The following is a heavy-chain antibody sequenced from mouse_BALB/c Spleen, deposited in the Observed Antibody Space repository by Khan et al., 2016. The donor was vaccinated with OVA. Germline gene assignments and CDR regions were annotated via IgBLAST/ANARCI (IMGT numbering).Heavy chain of an antibody. V-gene: IGHV5-9-3*01. CDR1: GFTFSNYA. J-gene: IGHJ3*01. CDR3: AIELITMVVAAPFAY. CDR2: FSSGGSYT. Sequence: EVQGVESGGGLVKPGGSLKLSCAASGFTFSNYAMSWVRQTPEKRLKWVATFSSGGSYTYVPDSVQGRFTISRDNAKNTLSLQMSSLRSEDTAIYYCAIELITMVVAAPFAYWGQGTLVTVSA. D-gene: IGHD1-1*01.